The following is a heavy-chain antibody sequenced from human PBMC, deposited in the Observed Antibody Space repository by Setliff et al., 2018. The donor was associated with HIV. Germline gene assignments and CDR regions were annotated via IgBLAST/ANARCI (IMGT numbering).Heavy chain of an antibody. Sequence: LRLSCAASGFTFSNYAMSWVRQAPGEGLEWVSAILSTGERTFYADSVKGRFTISRDNSKNTVYLQMNSLRAEDTAEYYCAKELAASGLGYFDSWGRGVLVTVSS. J-gene: IGHJ4*02. CDR2: ILSTGERT. V-gene: IGHV3-23*01. D-gene: IGHD3-22*01. CDR1: GFTFSNYA. CDR3: AKELAASGLGYFDS.